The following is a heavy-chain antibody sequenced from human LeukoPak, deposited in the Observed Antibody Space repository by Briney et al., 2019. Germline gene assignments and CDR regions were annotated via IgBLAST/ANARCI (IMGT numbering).Heavy chain of an antibody. Sequence: GGSLRLSCAASGLTLRNYWMQWVRQAPGKGLVWVSRISTDGGTTGYADSVKGRFTVSRDNAKNILYLHMSSLRAEDTAVYYCARDHYNSGDYWGQGTLVTVSS. CDR1: GLTLRNYW. V-gene: IGHV3-74*01. D-gene: IGHD3-10*01. CDR3: ARDHYNSGDY. CDR2: ISTDGGTT. J-gene: IGHJ4*02.